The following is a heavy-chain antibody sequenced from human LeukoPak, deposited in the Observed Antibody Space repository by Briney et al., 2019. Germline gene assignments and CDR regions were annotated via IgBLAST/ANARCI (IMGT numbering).Heavy chain of an antibody. D-gene: IGHD6-13*01. CDR3: ARGTAAAGIAF. V-gene: IGHV4-39*01. J-gene: IGHJ4*02. CDR2: IFSSGHT. Sequence: SETLSLTCTVSGGSINRSPYYSGWIRHPPGKGLEWIGSIFSSGHTHYNSSLKSRVTIFVDTSKNQFSLKLTSVTAADTAVYYCARGTAAAGIAFWGQGALVSVSS. CDR1: GGSINRSPYY.